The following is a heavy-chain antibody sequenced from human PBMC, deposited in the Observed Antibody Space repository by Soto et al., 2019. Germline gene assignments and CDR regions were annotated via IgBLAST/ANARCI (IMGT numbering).Heavy chain of an antibody. CDR2: ISYDGSNK. CDR1: GFTFSSYG. J-gene: IGHJ4*02. CDR3: AKDQQGYYFDY. V-gene: IGHV3-30*18. D-gene: IGHD6-13*01. Sequence: PGGSLRLSCAASGFTFSSYGMHWVRQAPGKGLEWVAVISYDGSNKYYADSVKGRFTISRDNSKNTLYLQMNSLRAEDTAVYYCAKDQQGYYFDYWGQGILVTVSS.